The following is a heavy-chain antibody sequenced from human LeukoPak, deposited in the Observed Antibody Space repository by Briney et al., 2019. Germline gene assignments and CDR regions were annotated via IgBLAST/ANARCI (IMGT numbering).Heavy chain of an antibody. Sequence: PGGSLRLSCAASGFTFSSYWMSWVRQAPGKGLEWVANIKQDGSERYYVDSVKGRFTISRDNAKNSLYLQMNSLRAEDTAVYYCARNEARFLEWLFSYWGQGALVTVSS. J-gene: IGHJ4*02. D-gene: IGHD3-3*01. CDR1: GFTFSSYW. CDR3: ARNEARFLEWLFSY. CDR2: IKQDGSER. V-gene: IGHV3-7*01.